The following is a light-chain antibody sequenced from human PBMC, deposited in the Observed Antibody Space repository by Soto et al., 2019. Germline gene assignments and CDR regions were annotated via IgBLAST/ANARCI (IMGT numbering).Light chain of an antibody. Sequence: QSVLTQPASVSGSPGQSITISCTGTSSDVGGYNYVSWYHQHPGKAPKLMIYEVTNRPSGVSNRFSGSKSGNTASLTISGLQAEDEADYYCSSYTSRSTIVFGTGTKVTVL. J-gene: IGLJ1*01. CDR1: SSDVGGYNY. CDR3: SSYTSRSTIV. V-gene: IGLV2-14*01. CDR2: EVT.